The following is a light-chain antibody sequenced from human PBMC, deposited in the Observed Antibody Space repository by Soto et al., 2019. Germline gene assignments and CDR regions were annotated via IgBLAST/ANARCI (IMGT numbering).Light chain of an antibody. CDR3: STYAGSSTLL. CDR1: SSDVGKYNL. J-gene: IGLJ2*01. V-gene: IGLV2-23*01. Sequence: QSALTQPASVSGSPGQSLTISCSGTSSDVGKYNLVSWYQQYPGKVPKLMIYEGNKRPSGVSNRFSGSKSGNTASLTISGLQAEDEAEYYRSTYAGSSTLLFGGGTKLTVL. CDR2: EGN.